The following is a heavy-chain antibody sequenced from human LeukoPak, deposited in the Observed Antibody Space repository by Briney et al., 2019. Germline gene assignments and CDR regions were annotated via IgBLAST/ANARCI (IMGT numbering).Heavy chain of an antibody. CDR2: ISSSSSYI. V-gene: IGHV3-21*01. Sequence: GGTLRLSCAASGFTFSSFSMNWVRQAPGQELKWVSSISSSSSYIYYADSVKGRFTISRDNAKNSLDLQMNSLRAEDTAVYYCARDPGVYYYDSSGQPDYWGKGTLVTVSS. D-gene: IGHD3-22*01. CDR3: ARDPGVYYYDSSGQPDY. J-gene: IGHJ4*02. CDR1: GFTFSSFS.